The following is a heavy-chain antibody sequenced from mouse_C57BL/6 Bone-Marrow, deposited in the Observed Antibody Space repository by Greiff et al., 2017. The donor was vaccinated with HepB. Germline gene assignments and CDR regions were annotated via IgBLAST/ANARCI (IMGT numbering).Heavy chain of an antibody. D-gene: IGHD6-1*01. CDR2: IDPETGGT. CDR3: TILNPY. J-gene: IGHJ2*01. V-gene: IGHV1-15*01. Sequence: VKLLESGAELVRPGASVTLSCKASGYTFTDYEMHWVKQTPVHGLEWIGAIDPETGGTAYNQKFKGKAILTADKSSSTAYMELRSLTSEDSAVYYCTILNPYWGQGTTLTVSS. CDR1: GYTFTDYE.